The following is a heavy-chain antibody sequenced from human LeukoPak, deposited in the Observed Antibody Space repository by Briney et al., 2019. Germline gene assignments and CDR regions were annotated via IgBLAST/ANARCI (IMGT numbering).Heavy chain of an antibody. CDR3: ARVRITIPSGYAFDI. CDR2: IYYSGST. Sequence: PSETLSLTCTVSGGSISSGSYYWSWIRQPPRKGLEWIGYIYYSGSTNYNPSLKSRVTISVDTSKNQFSLKLSSVTAADTAVYYCARVRITIPSGYAFDIWGQGTLVTVSS. J-gene: IGHJ3*02. D-gene: IGHD3-10*01. V-gene: IGHV4-61*01. CDR1: GGSISSGSYY.